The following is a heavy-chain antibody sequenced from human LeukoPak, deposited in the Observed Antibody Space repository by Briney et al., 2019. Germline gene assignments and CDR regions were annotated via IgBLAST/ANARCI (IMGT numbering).Heavy chain of an antibody. V-gene: IGHV1-18*01. D-gene: IGHD1-26*01. CDR3: AREDPGIKVGAKHAFDI. CDR2: SNNGNT. Sequence: GASVKVSCKASGYAFTSYGSSGVRQAPGRGLEGMGWSNNGNTNYAQKLQGRVTMTTDTSTSTAYMELRSLRSDDTAVYYCAREDPGIKVGAKHAFDIWGQGTMVTVSS. CDR1: GYAFTSYG. J-gene: IGHJ3*02.